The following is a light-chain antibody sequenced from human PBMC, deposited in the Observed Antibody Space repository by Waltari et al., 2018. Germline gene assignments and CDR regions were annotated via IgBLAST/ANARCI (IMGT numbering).Light chain of an antibody. CDR1: SGPSSNV. CDR3: QTWGTGIWV. CDR2: VNSDGSH. J-gene: IGLJ3*02. V-gene: IGLV4-69*01. Sequence: QLVLTQSPSASASLGASVKITCTLSSGPSSNVVAWHQQQPEKGPRYWMKVNSDGSHSKGDGIPDRFSGSSSGAERYLTLSSLQSDDEADYYCQTWGTGIWVFGGGTRLTVL.